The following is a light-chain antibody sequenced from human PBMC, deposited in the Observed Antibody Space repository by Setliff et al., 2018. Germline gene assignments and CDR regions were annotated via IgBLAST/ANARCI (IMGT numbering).Light chain of an antibody. CDR3: LLSYGGASYV. Sequence: QAVVTQEPSLTVSPGGTVTLTCGSNTGAVTSGHYPYWFQQKPGQAPRALIYDTNNKHSWTPARFSGSLLGGKAALTLSGAQPEDEADYYRLLSYGGASYVFGTGTKVTVL. CDR1: TGAVTSGHY. CDR2: DTN. J-gene: IGLJ1*01. V-gene: IGLV7-46*01.